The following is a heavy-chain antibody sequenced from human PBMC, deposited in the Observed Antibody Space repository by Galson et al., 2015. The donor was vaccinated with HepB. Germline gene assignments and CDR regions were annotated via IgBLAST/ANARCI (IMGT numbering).Heavy chain of an antibody. CDR3: ARDSKQWLDPPGGMDV. CDR1: GFTFSDYY. Sequence: SLRLSCAASGFTFSDYYMSWIRQAPGKGLEWVSYISSSSSYTNYADSVKGRFTISRDNAKNSLYLQMNSLRAEDTAVYYCARDSKQWLDPPGGMDVWGQGTTVTVSS. D-gene: IGHD6-19*01. J-gene: IGHJ6*02. CDR2: ISSSSSYT. V-gene: IGHV3-11*06.